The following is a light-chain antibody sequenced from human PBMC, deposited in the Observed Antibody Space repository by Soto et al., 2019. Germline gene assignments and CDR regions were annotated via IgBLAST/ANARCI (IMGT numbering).Light chain of an antibody. CDR1: HSVTSSY. V-gene: IGKV3-20*01. Sequence: EIVLTQSPGTLYLSPGERATLSCRASHSVTSSYLAWYQQKPGLAPRLLIYGASSRATGIPDRFSGSGSGTECTLTISRLEPEDFAVYYCQQYGSSPWTFGQGTKVEIK. J-gene: IGKJ1*01. CDR2: GAS. CDR3: QQYGSSPWT.